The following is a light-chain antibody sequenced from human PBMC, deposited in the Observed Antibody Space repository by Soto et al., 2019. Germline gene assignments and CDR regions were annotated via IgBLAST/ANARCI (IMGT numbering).Light chain of an antibody. V-gene: IGLV2-8*01. CDR2: DVT. CDR3: SSFAGSSDFV. CDR1: SRDVGAYNY. Sequence: QSALTQPPSASGSPGQSVTISCTGTSRDVGAYNYVSWYQQHPGKAPKLMIYDVTKRPSGVPDRFSGSKSGNTASLTVSGLQAEDEADYYCSSFAGSSDFVFGTGTKLTVL. J-gene: IGLJ1*01.